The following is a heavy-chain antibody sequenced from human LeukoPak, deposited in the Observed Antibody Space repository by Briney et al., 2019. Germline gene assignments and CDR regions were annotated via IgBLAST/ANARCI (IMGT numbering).Heavy chain of an antibody. CDR2: INPNSGGT. Sequence: GASVKVSCKTSGYTFTGYYMHWVRQAPGQGLEWMGWINPNSGGTNYAQKLQGRVTMTTDTSTSTAYMELRSLRSEDTAVYYCARVGEYYYDSSGLMPDYWGQGTLVTVSS. V-gene: IGHV1-2*02. CDR1: GYTFTGYY. J-gene: IGHJ4*02. D-gene: IGHD3-22*01. CDR3: ARVGEYYYDSSGLMPDY.